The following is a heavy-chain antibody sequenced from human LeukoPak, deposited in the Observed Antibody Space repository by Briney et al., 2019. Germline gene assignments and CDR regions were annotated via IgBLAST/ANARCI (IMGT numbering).Heavy chain of an antibody. Sequence: SETLSLTCTVSGGSISSYYWSWIRQPPGKGLEWIGYIYYSGSTNYNPSLKSRVTISVDTSKNQSSLKLSYVTAADTAVYYCAGAPGIAAAGYFDYWGQGTLVTVSS. CDR3: AGAPGIAAAGYFDY. V-gene: IGHV4-59*01. D-gene: IGHD6-13*01. J-gene: IGHJ4*02. CDR2: IYYSGST. CDR1: GGSISSYY.